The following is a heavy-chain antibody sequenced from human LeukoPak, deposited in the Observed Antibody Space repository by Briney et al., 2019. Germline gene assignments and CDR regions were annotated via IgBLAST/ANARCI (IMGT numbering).Heavy chain of an antibody. D-gene: IGHD3-22*01. J-gene: IGHJ4*02. CDR3: AKCSSDSSGYYYPHFDY. CDR1: GFTFSASA. Sequence: GGSLRLSCAASGFTFSASAMNWVRQAPGKGLEWVSSISGSGGSTYYADSVKGRFTISRDNSRNTHYLQMTSLRAEDTAVYYCAKCSSDSSGYYYPHFDYWGQGTLVTVSS. V-gene: IGHV3-23*01. CDR2: ISGSGGST.